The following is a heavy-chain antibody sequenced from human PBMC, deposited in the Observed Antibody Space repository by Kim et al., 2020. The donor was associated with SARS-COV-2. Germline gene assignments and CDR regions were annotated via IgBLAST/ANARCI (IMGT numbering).Heavy chain of an antibody. CDR1: GFTFSSYA. CDR3: ARTKTYYDSSGYSNWFDP. V-gene: IGHV3-30*04. Sequence: GGSLRLSCAASGFTFSSYAMHWVRQAPGKGLEWVAVISYDGSNKYYADSVKGRFTISRDNSKNTLYLQMNSLRAEDTAVYYCARTKTYYDSSGYSNWFDPWGQGTLVTVSS. D-gene: IGHD3-22*01. J-gene: IGHJ5*02. CDR2: ISYDGSNK.